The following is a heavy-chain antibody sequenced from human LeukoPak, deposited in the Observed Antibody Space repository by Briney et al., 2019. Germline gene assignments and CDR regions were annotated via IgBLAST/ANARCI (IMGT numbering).Heavy chain of an antibody. J-gene: IGHJ6*02. V-gene: IGHV3-43D*03. CDR2: ISWDGGST. CDR3: AKDISIAVAGKDYYYYGMDV. D-gene: IGHD6-19*01. CDR1: GFTFDDYA. Sequence: QTGGSLRLSCAASGFTFDDYAMHWVRQAPGKGLEWVSLISWDGGSTYYADSVKGRFTISRDNSKNSLYLQMNSLRAEDTALYCCAKDISIAVAGKDYYYYGMDVWGQGTTVTVSS.